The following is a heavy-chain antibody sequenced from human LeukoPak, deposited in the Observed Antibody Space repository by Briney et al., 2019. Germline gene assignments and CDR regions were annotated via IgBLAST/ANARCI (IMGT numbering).Heavy chain of an antibody. Sequence: ASVKVSCKASGYTFTSYGISWVRQAPGQGLEWMGWISAYNGNTNYAQKLQGRVTMTTDTSTSTAYMELRSLRSDDTAVYYCARSANTVTTYNWFDPWGQGTLVTVSS. D-gene: IGHD4-11*01. V-gene: IGHV1-18*01. CDR3: ARSANTVTTYNWFDP. CDR1: GYTFTSYG. CDR2: ISAYNGNT. J-gene: IGHJ5*02.